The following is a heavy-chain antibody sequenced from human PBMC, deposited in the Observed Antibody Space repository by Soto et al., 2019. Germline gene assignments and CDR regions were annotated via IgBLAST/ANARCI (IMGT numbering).Heavy chain of an antibody. CDR3: ARSYYDILAGDVYWFDP. D-gene: IGHD3-9*01. CDR2: MYSGGST. CDR1: GFTVSSNY. Sequence: EVQLVESGGGLVQPGGSLRLSCAASGFTVSSNYMSWVRQAPGKGLEWVSVMYSGGSTYYADSVKGRFTITSDNCKNTLYIQMNSLRAEDTAVYYCARSYYDILAGDVYWFDPWGQGTLVTVSS. J-gene: IGHJ5*02. V-gene: IGHV3-66*01.